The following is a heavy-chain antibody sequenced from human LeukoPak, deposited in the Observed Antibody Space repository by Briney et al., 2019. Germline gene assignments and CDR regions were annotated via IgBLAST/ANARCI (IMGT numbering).Heavy chain of an antibody. Sequence: SETLSLTCTVSGGSISSSSYYWGWIRQPPGKGLEWIGSIYYSGSTYYNPFLKSRVTISVDRSKNQFSLKLSSVTAADTAVYYCASLVVPAARALYYYYMDVWGKGTTVTVSS. V-gene: IGHV4-39*07. CDR1: GGSISSSSYY. CDR2: IYYSGST. D-gene: IGHD2-2*01. CDR3: ASLVVPAARALYYYYMDV. J-gene: IGHJ6*03.